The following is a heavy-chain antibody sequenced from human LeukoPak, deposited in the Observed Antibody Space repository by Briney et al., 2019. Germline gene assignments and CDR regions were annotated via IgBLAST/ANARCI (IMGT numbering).Heavy chain of an antibody. CDR1: GGSISGYY. CDR3: ASGELGTFDY. D-gene: IGHD1-14*01. V-gene: IGHV4-4*09. CDR2: IYTSGST. J-gene: IGHJ4*02. Sequence: TSETLSLTCTVSGGSISGYYWSWIRQPPGKGLEWIGYIYTSGSTNYNPSLKSRVTISVDTSKNQFSLKLSSVTAADTAVYYCASGELGTFDYWGQGTLVTVSS.